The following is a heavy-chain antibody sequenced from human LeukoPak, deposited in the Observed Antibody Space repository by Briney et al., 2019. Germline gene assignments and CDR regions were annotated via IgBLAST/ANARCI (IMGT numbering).Heavy chain of an antibody. Sequence: GSLRPSCAASGFTFSSYSMNWVRQAPGKGLEWVSSISSSSSYIYYADSVKGRFTISRDNAKNSLYLQMNSLRAEDTAVYYCARVGGYGSGSYYNHYFDYWGQGTLVTVSS. V-gene: IGHV3-21*01. CDR3: ARVGGYGSGSYYNHYFDY. CDR1: GFTFSSYS. CDR2: ISSSSSYI. J-gene: IGHJ4*02. D-gene: IGHD3-10*01.